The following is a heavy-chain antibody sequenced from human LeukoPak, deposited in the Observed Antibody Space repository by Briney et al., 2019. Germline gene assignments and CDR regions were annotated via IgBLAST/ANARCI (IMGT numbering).Heavy chain of an antibody. CDR3: APPGYCSGGSCPLDY. V-gene: IGHV3-23*01. J-gene: IGHJ4*02. Sequence: GGSLRLSCAASGFTFSSYAMSWVRQAPGKGLEWVSAISGSGGSTYYADSVKGRFTISRGNSKNTLYLQMNSLRAEDTAVYYCAPPGYCSGGSCPLDYWGQGTLVTVSS. CDR2: ISGSGGST. D-gene: IGHD2-15*01. CDR1: GFTFSSYA.